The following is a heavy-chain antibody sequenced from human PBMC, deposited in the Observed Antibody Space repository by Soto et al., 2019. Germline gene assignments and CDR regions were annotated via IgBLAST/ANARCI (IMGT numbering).Heavy chain of an antibody. D-gene: IGHD6-19*01. CDR2: IYNSGTS. Sequence: SETLSLTCTVSGVSISSYYWSWIRQPPGKGLEWIGYIYNSGTSNYNPSLRSRVTMSVDSSKNRFSLKLSSVTAADTAVYYCARDSQAWLDWGRGTMVTVSS. V-gene: IGHV4-59*01. CDR3: ARDSQAWLD. CDR1: GVSISSYY. J-gene: IGHJ4*03.